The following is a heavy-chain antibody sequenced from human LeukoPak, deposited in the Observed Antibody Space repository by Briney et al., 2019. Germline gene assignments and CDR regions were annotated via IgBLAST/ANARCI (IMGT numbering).Heavy chain of an antibody. CDR2: IYPGDSDT. CDR1: GYIFTNYL. J-gene: IGHJ4*02. V-gene: IGHV5-51*01. Sequence: GESLKISCQGSGYIFTNYLIGWVRQVPGKGLEWMGIIYPGDSDTRYSPSFQGQVTISADKSINTAYLQWSSLKASDTAMYYCARQATNYDSSGYYSYYFDYWGQGTLVTVST. CDR3: ARQATNYDSSGYYSYYFDY. D-gene: IGHD3-22*01.